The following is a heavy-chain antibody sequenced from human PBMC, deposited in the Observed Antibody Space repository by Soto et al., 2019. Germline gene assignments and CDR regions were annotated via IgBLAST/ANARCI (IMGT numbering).Heavy chain of an antibody. V-gene: IGHV3-23*01. CDR1: GFTFSSYA. D-gene: IGHD3-22*01. CDR2: ISGSGGST. CDR3: AKVGYYDSSGYSIYYYGMDV. J-gene: IGHJ6*02. Sequence: EVQLLESGGGLVQPGGSLRLSCAASGFTFSSYAMSWVRQAPGKGLEWVSAISGSGGSTYYADSVKGRFTISRDNSKNTLYLQMNSLRAEDTAVYYCAKVGYYDSSGYSIYYYGMDVRGQGTTVTVSS.